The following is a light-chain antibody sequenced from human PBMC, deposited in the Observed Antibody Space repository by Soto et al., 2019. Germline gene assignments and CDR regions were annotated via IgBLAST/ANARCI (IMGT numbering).Light chain of an antibody. Sequence: DIQMTQPPSSVSASVGDRVTITCRASQGISSWLAWYQQKPGKAPKLLIYLTSNLQGGVPSRFSGSGSGTDFTLTISSLQPEDFATDYCQQDNSFPVTFGQGTRLEIK. CDR1: QGISSW. J-gene: IGKJ5*01. CDR3: QQDNSFPVT. CDR2: LTS. V-gene: IGKV1D-12*01.